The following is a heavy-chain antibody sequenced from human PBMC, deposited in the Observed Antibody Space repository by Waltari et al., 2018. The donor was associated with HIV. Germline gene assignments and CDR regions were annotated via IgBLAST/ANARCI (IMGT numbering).Heavy chain of an antibody. D-gene: IGHD3-10*01. CDR1: GYSISSGYY. V-gene: IGHV4-38-2*02. CDR3: ARDLRGVTAPFFDY. Sequence: QVQLRESGPGLVKPSAPLSLTCTVSGYSISSGYYWGWIRQPPGKGLEWIGSISHSGSTYYNPSLKSRVTISLDTSKNQFSLKLSSVTAADTAVYYCARDLRGVTAPFFDYWGQGTLVTVSS. CDR2: ISHSGST. J-gene: IGHJ4*02.